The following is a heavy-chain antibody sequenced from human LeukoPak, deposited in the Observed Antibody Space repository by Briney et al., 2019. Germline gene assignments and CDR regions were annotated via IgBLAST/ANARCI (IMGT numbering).Heavy chain of an antibody. V-gene: IGHV4-34*01. D-gene: IGHD2-2*01. CDR1: GVSFSGYY. CDR3: ARIVVPAAIRDY. Sequence: PSETLSLTCAVYGVSFSGYYWSWIRQPPGKGLEWIGEINHSGSTNYNPSLKSRVTISVDTSKNQFSLKLSSVTAADTAVYYCARIVVPAAIRDYWGQGTLVTVSS. J-gene: IGHJ4*02. CDR2: INHSGST.